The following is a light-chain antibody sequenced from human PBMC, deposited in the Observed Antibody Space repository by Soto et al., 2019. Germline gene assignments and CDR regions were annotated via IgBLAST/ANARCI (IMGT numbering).Light chain of an antibody. CDR3: SSYAGTINLV. Sequence: QSVLTQPPSASGSPGQSVTISCTESSNDIGGHNYVSWYQQHPGRAPKLMIYDVTKLPSGVPDRFTGSRSGNTASLTVSGLQADDESDYYCSSYAGTINLVFGGGTKVTV. CDR2: DVT. J-gene: IGLJ2*01. CDR1: SNDIGGHNY. V-gene: IGLV2-8*01.